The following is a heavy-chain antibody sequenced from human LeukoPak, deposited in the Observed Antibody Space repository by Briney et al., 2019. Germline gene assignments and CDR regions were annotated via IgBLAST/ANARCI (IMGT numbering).Heavy chain of an antibody. J-gene: IGHJ4*02. V-gene: IGHV4-4*07. CDR3: ARVKASSTSWTFDQ. CDR2: IYSSGST. CDR1: GGSTISYY. Sequence: SETLSLTCSVSGGSTISYYWSWIRQSGGKGLEWIGRIYSSGSTVYNPSLNSRLTMSIDTSKNQFSLTLKSVTATDTAVYYCARVKASSTSWTFDQWGQGALVTVSS. D-gene: IGHD2-2*01.